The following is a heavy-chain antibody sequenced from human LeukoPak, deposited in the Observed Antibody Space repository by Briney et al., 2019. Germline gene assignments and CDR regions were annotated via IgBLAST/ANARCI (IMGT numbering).Heavy chain of an antibody. V-gene: IGHV1-18*01. CDR2: ISAYNGNT. CDR1: GYTFTSYG. D-gene: IGHD3-9*01. CDR3: ARAYDYDILTGPLDY. Sequence: ASVKVSCKASGYTFTSYGISWVRQAPGQGLEWMGWISAYNGNTNYAQKLQGRVTMTTDTSTSTAYMELRSLRSDDTAVYYCARAYDYDILTGPLDYWGQGTLVTVSS. J-gene: IGHJ4*02.